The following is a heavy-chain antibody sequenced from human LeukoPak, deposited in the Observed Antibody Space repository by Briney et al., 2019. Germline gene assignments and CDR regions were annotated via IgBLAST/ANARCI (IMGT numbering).Heavy chain of an antibody. V-gene: IGHV4-30-2*01. Sequence: PSETLSLTCAVSGASISSGGYSWSWIRQPPGKGLEWIGYIYHSGSTYYNPSLKSRVTISVDRSKNQFSLKLSSVTAADTAVYYCARAYCGGDCYPFDYWGQGTLVTVSS. D-gene: IGHD2-21*02. J-gene: IGHJ4*02. CDR2: IYHSGST. CDR3: ARAYCGGDCYPFDY. CDR1: GASISSGGYS.